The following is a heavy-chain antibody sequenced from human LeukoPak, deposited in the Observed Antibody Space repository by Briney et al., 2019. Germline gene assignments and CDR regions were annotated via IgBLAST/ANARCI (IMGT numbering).Heavy chain of an antibody. CDR2: HSGST. CDR1: GGSISNYY. Sequence: SETLSLTCTASGGSISNYYWSWIRQSPGKGLEWIGYHSGSTNYNPSLKSRVTISLDASHNQFSLKVNSVTAADTAVYYCARVFVGSYPHYYHYIDVWGRGTTVTVSS. V-gene: IGHV4-59*01. D-gene: IGHD1-26*01. CDR3: ARVFVGSYPHYYHYIDV. J-gene: IGHJ6*03.